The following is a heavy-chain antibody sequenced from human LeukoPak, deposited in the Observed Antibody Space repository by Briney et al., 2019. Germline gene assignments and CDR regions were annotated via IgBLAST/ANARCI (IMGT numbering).Heavy chain of an antibody. V-gene: IGHV4-61*01. CDR1: GGSVSGGSNK. D-gene: IGHD7-27*01. CDR2: IYYSGST. J-gene: IGHJ4*02. CDR3: ARGWGYFDS. Sequence: SETLSLTCTVSGGSVSGGSNKWSWIRQPPGKGLEWIGYIYYSGSTNYSPSLKSRVTISVDTSKNQFSLKLSSVTAADTAVYYCARGWGYFDSWGQGTLVTVSS.